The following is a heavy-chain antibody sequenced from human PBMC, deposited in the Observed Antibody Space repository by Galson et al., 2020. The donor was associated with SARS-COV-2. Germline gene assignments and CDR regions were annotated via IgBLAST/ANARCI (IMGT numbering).Heavy chain of an antibody. CDR2: ISDTGGTT. D-gene: IGHD2-2*01. CDR3: AQPQRDCSSITCPFDY. Sequence: QAGGSLRLSCTASRFTFSNYAISWVRQAPGKGLEWVSGISDTGGTTYYADSVKGRFTISRDNSKNTLYLQMNSLRAEDTALYYCAQPQRDCSSITCPFDYWGQGTLVTVSS. J-gene: IGHJ4*02. V-gene: IGHV3-23*01. CDR1: RFTFSNYA.